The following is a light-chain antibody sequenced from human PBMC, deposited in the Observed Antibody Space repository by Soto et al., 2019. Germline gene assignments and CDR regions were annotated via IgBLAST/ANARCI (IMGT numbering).Light chain of an antibody. J-gene: IGKJ1*01. CDR1: QSVSSD. Sequence: ETMLTQSPATLSVSPGERATLSCRASQSVSSDLAWYQQKPGQAPRLLIYGASTRATGIPARFSGSGSGTEFTLTISSLQSEDFAVYYCQQYNNWPPWTFGQGTKVEIK. CDR2: GAS. V-gene: IGKV3-15*01. CDR3: QQYNNWPPWT.